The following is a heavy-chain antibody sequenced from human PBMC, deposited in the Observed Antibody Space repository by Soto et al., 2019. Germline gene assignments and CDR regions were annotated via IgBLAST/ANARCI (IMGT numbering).Heavy chain of an antibody. Sequence: EVQLVESGGGLILPGGSLRLSCAASGFTFNTHWMHWVRQAPGKGLVWVSRINSDGSITDYADSVKGRFSISRDNTRNTRYLQMNSLSPEDTAVYYCARAMTSVGAAAKGDFWGQGTLVTVSS. CDR2: INSDGSIT. D-gene: IGHD1-26*01. V-gene: IGHV3-74*01. CDR1: GFTFNTHW. CDR3: ARAMTSVGAAAKGDF. J-gene: IGHJ4*02.